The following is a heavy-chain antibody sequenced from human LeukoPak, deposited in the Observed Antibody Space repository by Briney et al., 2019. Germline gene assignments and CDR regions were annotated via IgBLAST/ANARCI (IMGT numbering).Heavy chain of an antibody. D-gene: IGHD6-19*01. Sequence: ESGGSLRLSCAASGFTFSSYGMNWVRQAPGKGLEWVSFISRRSDDINYADFVKGRFTISRDNAKNSLYLEMTSLRAEDTAVYYCARGAPVAGTGGVDYWGQGTLVTVSS. CDR1: GFTFSSYG. CDR3: ARGAPVAGTGGVDY. V-gene: IGHV3-48*04. J-gene: IGHJ4*02. CDR2: ISRRSDDI.